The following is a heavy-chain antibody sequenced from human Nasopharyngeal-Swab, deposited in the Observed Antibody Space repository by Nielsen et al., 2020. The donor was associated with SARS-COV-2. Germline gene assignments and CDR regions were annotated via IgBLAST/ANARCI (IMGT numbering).Heavy chain of an antibody. D-gene: IGHD5-18*01. V-gene: IGHV3-9*01. J-gene: IGHJ6*02. CDR1: GFTFDEYA. CDR3: AKDFNVDTAMVTYYYGMDV. CDR2: ISWNSGTI. Sequence: LRLSCAASGFTFDEYAIHWVRPAPGKSLERVSGISWNSGTIGYADSVKGGFTISRDNDKSSLYLQMNSLRDEDTALYYCAKDFNVDTAMVTYYYGMDVWGQGTTVTVSS.